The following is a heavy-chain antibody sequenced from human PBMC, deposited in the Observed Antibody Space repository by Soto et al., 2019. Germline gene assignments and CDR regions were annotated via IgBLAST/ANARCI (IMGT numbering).Heavy chain of an antibody. D-gene: IGHD3-22*01. Sequence: SETLSVSCTFFVGYISISSYAWGWIRQPRGKGLEWIASIYYGGVTYYNPSLKSRVTISVDTSKNQFSLKLSSVTAADTAVYYCARKPLYYYDSSTYHGDHWGQGTMVTVSS. V-gene: IGHV4-39*01. J-gene: IGHJ4*02. CDR3: ARKPLYYYDSSTYHGDH. CDR2: IYYGGVT. CDR1: VGYISISSYA.